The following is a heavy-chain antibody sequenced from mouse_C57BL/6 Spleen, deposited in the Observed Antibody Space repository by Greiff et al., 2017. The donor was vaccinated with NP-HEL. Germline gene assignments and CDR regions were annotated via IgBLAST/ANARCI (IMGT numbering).Heavy chain of an antibody. CDR3: ARRNYGTPFDY. Sequence: VQLQQSGTELVKPGASVKLSCKASGYTFTSYWMHWVKQRPGQGLEWIGNINPSNGGTTYNEKFQSKATRTGDKSSSTAYMQLSSLTSEDTAVYYCARRNYGTPFDYWGQGTTLTVSS. V-gene: IGHV1-53*01. J-gene: IGHJ2*01. CDR1: GYTFTSYW. D-gene: IGHD1-1*01. CDR2: INPSNGGT.